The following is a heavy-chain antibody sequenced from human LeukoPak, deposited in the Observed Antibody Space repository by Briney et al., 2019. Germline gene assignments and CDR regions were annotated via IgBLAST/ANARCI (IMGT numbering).Heavy chain of an antibody. D-gene: IGHD3-22*01. CDR3: ARGLNYYDSSGGFDP. CDR2: IYYSGST. V-gene: IGHV4-31*03. J-gene: IGHJ5*02. CDR1: GGSISSGGYY. Sequence: SQTLSLTCTVSGGSISSGGYYWSWIPQHPGKGLEWIGYIYYSGSTYYNPSLKSRVTISVDTSKNQFSLKLSSVTAADTAVYYCARGLNYYDSSGGFDPWGQGTLVTVSS.